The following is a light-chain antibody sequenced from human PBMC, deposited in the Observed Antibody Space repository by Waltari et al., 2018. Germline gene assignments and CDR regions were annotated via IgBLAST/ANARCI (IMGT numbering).Light chain of an antibody. CDR3: CSYAGSYTWV. V-gene: IGLV2-11*01. J-gene: IGLJ3*02. Sequence: SALTQPRSVSGSPGQSVTISCTGTTNDLGSYNYVSWYQQHPGKAPKLIILAVTKRPSGVPYRLPGSKSGNTASLTISWLRAEDEAEYYCCSYAGSYTWVFGGGTKLTVV. CDR1: TNDLGSYNY. CDR2: AVT.